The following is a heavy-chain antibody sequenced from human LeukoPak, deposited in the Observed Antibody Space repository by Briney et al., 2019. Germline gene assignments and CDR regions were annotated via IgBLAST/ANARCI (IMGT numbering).Heavy chain of an antibody. V-gene: IGHV4-59*01. Sequence: PSENLSLTCTISGGSISTYYWSWLRQPPGKGLEWLGDVNHSGNTNSNPSLNYNPSLKSRVSISIDTSKNQFSQTLRSVTAADTAVYYRARGLWLARDYWGQGTLVTVSS. CDR2: VNHSGNT. J-gene: IGHJ4*02. CDR3: ARGLWLARDY. D-gene: IGHD6-19*01. CDR1: GGSISTYY.